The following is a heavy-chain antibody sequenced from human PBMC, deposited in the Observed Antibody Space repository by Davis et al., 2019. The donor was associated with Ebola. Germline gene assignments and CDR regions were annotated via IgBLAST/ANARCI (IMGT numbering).Heavy chain of an antibody. V-gene: IGHV3-53*05. J-gene: IGHJ5*02. CDR2: IYSGGST. CDR3: ARDRGYSSSSFWFDP. CDR1: GFTFSNAW. Sequence: GGSLRLSCAASGFTFSNAWMNWVRQAPGKGLEWVSVIYSGGSTYYADSVKGRFTISRDNSKNTLYLQMNSLRAEDTAVYYCARDRGYSSSSFWFDPWGQGTLVTVSS. D-gene: IGHD6-6*01.